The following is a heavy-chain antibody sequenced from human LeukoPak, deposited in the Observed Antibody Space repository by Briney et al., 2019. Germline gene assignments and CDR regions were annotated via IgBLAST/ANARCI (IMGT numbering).Heavy chain of an antibody. CDR3: SVNMGSGYRFDY. CDR2: ISYDGSNT. V-gene: IGHV3-30*04. J-gene: IGHJ4*02. CDR1: GFTFSSYA. Sequence: PGGSLRLSCAASGFTFSSYAMHWVRQAPGKGLEWVATISYDGSNTYYADSLKGRFTISRDISKNTLYLQMNSLRAEDTAVYYCSVNMGSGYRFDYWGQGTLVTVSS. D-gene: IGHD3-22*01.